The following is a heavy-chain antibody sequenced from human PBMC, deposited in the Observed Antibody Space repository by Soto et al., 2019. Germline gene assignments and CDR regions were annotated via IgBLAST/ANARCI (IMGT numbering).Heavy chain of an antibody. Sequence: GGSLRLSCAASGFTFSSYSMNWVRQAPGKGLEWVSYISSSSSTIYYADSVKGRFTISRDNAKNSLYLQMNSLRDEDTAVYYCARDEYFDIVVVVAATPNGMDVWGQGTTVTVSS. CDR1: GFTFSSYS. J-gene: IGHJ6*02. D-gene: IGHD2-15*01. CDR3: ARDEYFDIVVVVAATPNGMDV. CDR2: ISSSSSTI. V-gene: IGHV3-48*02.